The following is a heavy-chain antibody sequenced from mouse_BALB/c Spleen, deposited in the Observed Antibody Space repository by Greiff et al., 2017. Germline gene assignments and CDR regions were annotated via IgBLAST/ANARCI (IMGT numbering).Heavy chain of an antibody. CDR2: IRSKSNNYAT. Sequence: EVQLQGSGGGLVQPKGSLKLSCAASGFTFNTYAMNWVRQAPGKGLEWVARIRSKSNNYATYYADSVKDRFTISRDDSQSMLYLQMNNLKTEDTAMYYCVITTPYAMDYWGQGTSVTVSS. V-gene: IGHV10-1*02. J-gene: IGHJ4*01. CDR1: GFTFNTYA. D-gene: IGHD1-1*01. CDR3: VITTPYAMDY.